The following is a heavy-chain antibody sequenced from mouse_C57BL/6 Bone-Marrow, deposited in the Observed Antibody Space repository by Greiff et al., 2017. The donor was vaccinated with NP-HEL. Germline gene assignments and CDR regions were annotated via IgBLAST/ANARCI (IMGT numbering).Heavy chain of an antibody. V-gene: IGHV5-17*01. J-gene: IGHJ2*01. CDR2: ISSGSSTI. Sequence: EVKLVESGGGLVKPGGSLKLSCAASGFTFSDYGMHWVRQAPEKGLEWVAYISSGSSTIYYADTVKGRFTISRDNAKNTLFLQMTSLRSEDTAMYYCAMYEYGGYFDYWGQGTTLTVSS. CDR1: GFTFSDYG. CDR3: AMYEYGGYFDY. D-gene: IGHD2-4*01.